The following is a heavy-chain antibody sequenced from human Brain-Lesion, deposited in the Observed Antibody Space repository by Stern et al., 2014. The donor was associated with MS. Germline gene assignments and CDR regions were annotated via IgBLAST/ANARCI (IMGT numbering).Heavy chain of an antibody. CDR3: AKWPHHIAVAGTRYFQH. CDR1: GFSFSTYA. D-gene: IGHD6-19*01. Sequence: EVQLVESGGGLVQPGGSLRLSCAASGFSFSTYAMSWVRQTPGKGLQWVSLISGRGGPNYLADSVKGRFTISRDNSKNTLYLQMDSLRADDTAVYYCAKWPHHIAVAGTRYFQHWGQGTLVTVSS. V-gene: IGHV3-23*04. CDR2: ISGRGGPN. J-gene: IGHJ1*01.